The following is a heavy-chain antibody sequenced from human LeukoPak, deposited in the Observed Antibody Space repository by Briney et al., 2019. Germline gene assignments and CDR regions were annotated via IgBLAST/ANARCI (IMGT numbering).Heavy chain of an antibody. CDR2: FDPEDGET. CDR1: GYTLTELS. Sequence: GASVKVSCKVSGYTLTELSMHWVRQAPGKGLEWMGGFDPEDGETIYAQKFQGRVTMTEDTSTSTAYMELRSLRSDDTAVYYCASGEVGVVYRAGGRYYYYYHAMDVWGQGTTVTVSS. D-gene: IGHD2-15*01. CDR3: ASGEVGVVYRAGGRYYYYYHAMDV. V-gene: IGHV1-24*01. J-gene: IGHJ6*02.